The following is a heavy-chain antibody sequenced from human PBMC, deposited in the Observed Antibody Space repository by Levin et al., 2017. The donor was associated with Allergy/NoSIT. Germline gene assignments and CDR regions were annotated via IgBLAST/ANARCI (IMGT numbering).Heavy chain of an antibody. CDR1: GFTLSSYW. CDR2: IEQDGTEK. J-gene: IGHJ4*02. V-gene: IGHV3-7*01. Sequence: PGGSLRLSCAVSGFTLSSYWMSWVRQTPGKGLEWVASIEQDGTEKYYLDSVKGRFTISRDNAKNSVYLQMNSLRAEDTAVYYCARLRYYGSGAYFDYWGQGTLVTVSS. D-gene: IGHD3-10*01. CDR3: ARLRYYGSGAYFDY.